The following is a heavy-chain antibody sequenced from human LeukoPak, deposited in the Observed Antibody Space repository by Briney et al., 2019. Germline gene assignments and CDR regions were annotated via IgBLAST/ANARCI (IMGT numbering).Heavy chain of an antibody. D-gene: IGHD3-3*01. V-gene: IGHV1-69*06. J-gene: IGHJ5*02. CDR1: GGTFSSYA. Sequence: VASVKVSCKASGGTFSSYAISWVRQAPGQGLEWMGGIIPIFGTANYAQKFQGRVTITADKSTSTAYMELSSLRSEDTAVYYCARAPTNYDFWSGYLPEPNWFDPWGQGTLVTVSS. CDR3: ARAPTNYDFWSGYLPEPNWFDP. CDR2: IIPIFGTA.